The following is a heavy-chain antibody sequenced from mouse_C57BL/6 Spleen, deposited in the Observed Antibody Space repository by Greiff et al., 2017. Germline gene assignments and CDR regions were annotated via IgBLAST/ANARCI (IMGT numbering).Heavy chain of an antibody. D-gene: IGHD2-3*01. V-gene: IGHV1-82*01. J-gene: IGHJ4*01. Sequence: QVQLQQSGPELVKPGASVKISCKASGYAFSSSWMNWVKQRPGKGLEWIGRIYPGAGDTNYNGKFKGKSTLTADKSSSTAYMQLSSLTSEDSAVYICAKHHDGYPLGYSMDYWGQGTSVTVSS. CDR3: AKHHDGYPLGYSMDY. CDR1: GYAFSSSW. CDR2: IYPGAGDT.